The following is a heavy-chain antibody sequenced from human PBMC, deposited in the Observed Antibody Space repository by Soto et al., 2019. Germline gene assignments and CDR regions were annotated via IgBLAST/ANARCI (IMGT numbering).Heavy chain of an antibody. CDR2: IKSKTDGGTT. J-gene: IGHJ4*02. Sequence: GGSLRLSCAASGFTFSNAWMSWVREATGKGLEWVGRIKSKTDGGTTDYAAPVKGRFTISRDDSKNTLYLQMNSLKTEDTAVYYCTTDMTNPYDFWSGYYAYCYYWGQGTLVTVSS. D-gene: IGHD3-3*01. CDR3: TTDMTNPYDFWSGYYAYCYY. CDR1: GFTFSNAW. V-gene: IGHV3-15*01.